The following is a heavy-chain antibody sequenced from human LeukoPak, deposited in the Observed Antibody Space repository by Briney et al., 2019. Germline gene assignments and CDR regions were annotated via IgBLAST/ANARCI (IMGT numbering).Heavy chain of an antibody. CDR1: GFTFSSYS. CDR2: ISSSSSYI. V-gene: IGHV3-21*04. Sequence: GGSLRLSCAASGFTFSSYSMKWVRQAPGKGLEWVSFISSSSSYIYYADSVKGRFTISRDNSKNTLYLQMNSLRAEDTAVYYCTKDLVEMATIGGNYYTDVWGKGTTVTVSS. D-gene: IGHD5-24*01. J-gene: IGHJ6*03. CDR3: TKDLVEMATIGGNYYTDV.